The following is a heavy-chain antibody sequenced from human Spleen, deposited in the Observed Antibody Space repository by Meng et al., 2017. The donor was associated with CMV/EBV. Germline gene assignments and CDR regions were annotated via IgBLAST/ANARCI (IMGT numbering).Heavy chain of an antibody. CDR1: GYTFSNYG. CDR3: ARRGVATSHYYYYGMDV. J-gene: IGHJ6*02. Sequence: ASVKVSCKASGYTFSNYGISWMRQAPGQGLEWMGWISVYNGKTNYAQKVQGRVTMTTDTSTSTVYMELRSLRSEDTAMYYCARRGVATSHYYYYGMDVWGQGTTVTVSS. D-gene: IGHD5-12*01. V-gene: IGHV1-18*01. CDR2: ISVYNGKT.